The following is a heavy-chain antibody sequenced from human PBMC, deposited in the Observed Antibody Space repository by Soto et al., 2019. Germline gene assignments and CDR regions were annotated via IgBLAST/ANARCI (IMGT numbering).Heavy chain of an antibody. CDR2: TYYRSKWYN. V-gene: IGHV6-1*01. CDR1: GDSVSSNSAA. D-gene: IGHD3-10*01. Sequence: SQTLSLTCAISGDSVSSNSAAWNWIRQSPSRGLEWLGRTYYRSKWYNDYAVSVKSRITINPDTSKNQFSLQLNSVTPEDTAVYYCARHRGEDGISTNYGMDVWGQGTTVTVSS. CDR3: ARHRGEDGISTNYGMDV. J-gene: IGHJ6*02.